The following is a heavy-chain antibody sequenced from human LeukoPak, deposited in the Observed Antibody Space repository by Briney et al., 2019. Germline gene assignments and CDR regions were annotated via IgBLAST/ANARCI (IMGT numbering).Heavy chain of an antibody. J-gene: IGHJ4*01. D-gene: IGHD3-16*01. CDR1: GYIFTEVS. Sequence: GASVKVSCKVSGYIFTEVSMHWVRQSPGKGLEWMGGSDPENGKIVYAQNFQGRVTMTEDTSTDTAYMELTSLTSDDTAIYYCAIDTVYYDPPSYWGQGTLVTVSS. CDR2: SDPENGKI. V-gene: IGHV1-24*01. CDR3: AIDTVYYDPPSY.